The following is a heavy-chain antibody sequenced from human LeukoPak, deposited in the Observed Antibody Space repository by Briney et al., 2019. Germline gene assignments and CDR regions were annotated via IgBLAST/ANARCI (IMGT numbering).Heavy chain of an antibody. Sequence: ASETLSLTCTVSGGSISSGGYYWSWIRQPPGKGLEWIGYIYHSGSTYYNPSLKSRVTISVDRSKNQFSLKLSSVAAADTAVYYCARGPFGVVIPSSALDNNWFDPWGQGTLVTVSS. CDR2: IYHSGST. D-gene: IGHD3-3*01. CDR1: GGSISSGGYY. V-gene: IGHV4-30-2*01. J-gene: IGHJ5*02. CDR3: ARGPFGVVIPSSALDNNWFDP.